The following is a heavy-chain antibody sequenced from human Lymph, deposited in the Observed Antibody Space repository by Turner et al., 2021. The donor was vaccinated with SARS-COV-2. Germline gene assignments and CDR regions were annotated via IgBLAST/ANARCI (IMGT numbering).Heavy chain of an antibody. CDR3: AREGQWPKVALDY. Sequence: QVQLVESGGGVVQPGRSLRLSCAASGFTFSNYGMHWVRQAPGKGLEWVAVIWYDGSNKYYADSVKGRFTISRDNSKNTLYLQMNSLRAGDTAVYYCAREGQWPKVALDYWGQGTLVTVSS. CDR1: GFTFSNYG. J-gene: IGHJ4*02. D-gene: IGHD2-15*01. CDR2: IWYDGSNK. V-gene: IGHV3-33*01.